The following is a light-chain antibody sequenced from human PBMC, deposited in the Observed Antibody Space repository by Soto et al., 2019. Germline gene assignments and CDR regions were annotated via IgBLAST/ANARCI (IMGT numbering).Light chain of an antibody. J-gene: IGLJ1*01. CDR3: SSYTSSXTLV. CDR2: EVS. CDR1: SSDVGGYNY. V-gene: IGLV2-14*01. Sequence: QSSLTQPASVSGSPVQSITISCTGTSSDVGGYNYLSWYQQHPGKAPKLMIYEVSNRPSGVYNRFYGSKSGNTASLTISGLQAEDEADYYCSSYTSSXTLVVGTGTKVXV.